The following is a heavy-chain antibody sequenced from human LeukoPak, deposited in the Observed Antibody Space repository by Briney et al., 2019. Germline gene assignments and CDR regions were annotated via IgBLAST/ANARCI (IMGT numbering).Heavy chain of an antibody. CDR2: INHSGST. Sequence: SETLPLTCAVYGGSFSGYYWSWIRQPPGKGLEWIGEINHSGSTNYNPSLKSRVTISVDTSKNQFSLKLSSVTAADTAVYYCARHRNYYGSGSYYRGYYYYYMDVWGKGTTVTISS. J-gene: IGHJ6*03. CDR3: ARHRNYYGSGSYYRGYYYYYMDV. D-gene: IGHD3-10*01. CDR1: GGSFSGYY. V-gene: IGHV4-34*01.